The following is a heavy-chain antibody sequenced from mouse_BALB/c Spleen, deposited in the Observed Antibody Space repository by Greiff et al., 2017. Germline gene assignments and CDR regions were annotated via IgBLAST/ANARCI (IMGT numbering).Heavy chain of an antibody. D-gene: IGHD1-1*01. CDR2: INPSTGYT. CDR3: ARRTSDYYGSSYYAMDY. Sequence: QVQLQQSGAELAKSGASVKMSCKASGYTFTSYWMHWVKQRPGQGLEWIGYINPSTGYTEYNQKFKDKATLTADKSSSTAYMQLSSLTSEDSAVYYCARRTSDYYGSSYYAMDYWGQGTSVTVSS. CDR1: GYTFTSYW. J-gene: IGHJ4*01. V-gene: IGHV1-7*01.